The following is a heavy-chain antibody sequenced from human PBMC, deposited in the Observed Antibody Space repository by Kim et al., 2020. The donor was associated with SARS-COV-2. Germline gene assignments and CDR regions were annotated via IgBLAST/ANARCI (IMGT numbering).Heavy chain of an antibody. J-gene: IGHJ3*02. V-gene: IGHV3-33*01. D-gene: IGHD3-10*01. CDR3: AILLRVGIDAFYM. CDR2: IWYDGSNK. Sequence: GGSLRLSCAASGVTFSSYGMHWVRQAPGKGLEWVAVIWYDGSNKYYADSVKGRFTISRDNSKNTLYLQLNSLRAEDTAGYYCAILLRVGIDAFYMWGQGT. CDR1: GVTFSSYG.